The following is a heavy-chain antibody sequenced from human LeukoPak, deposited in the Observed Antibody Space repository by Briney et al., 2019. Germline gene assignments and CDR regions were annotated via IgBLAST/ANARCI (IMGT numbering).Heavy chain of an antibody. V-gene: IGHV3-23*01. D-gene: IGHD7-27*01. CDR1: GFTFSNHA. CDR2: ISGSGDST. J-gene: IGHJ4*02. Sequence: GSLRLSSAASGFTFSNHAMSWVRHAQGQGLEWGSTISGSGDSTYYADSVKGRFTISGDNSKNTLYLQMNSLRAEDTAVYYCARRGPNWGFFDYWGRGTLVTVSS. CDR3: ARRGPNWGFFDY.